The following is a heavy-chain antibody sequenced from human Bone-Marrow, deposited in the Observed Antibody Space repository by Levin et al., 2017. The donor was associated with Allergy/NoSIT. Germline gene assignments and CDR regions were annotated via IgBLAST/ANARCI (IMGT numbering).Heavy chain of an antibody. V-gene: IGHV5-51*01. J-gene: IGHJ3*02. CDR2: IYPGDSDY. CDR1: GYSFTNYW. CDR3: ARQSPRYSGSHHAFDI. Sequence: ASVKVSCRASGYSFTNYWIGWVRQMPGKGLEWMGIIYPGDSDYRYSPSFQGQVTISADKSISAASLQWSSLKASDTAIYYCARQSPRYSGSHHAFDIWGQGTMVTVSS. D-gene: IGHD1-26*01.